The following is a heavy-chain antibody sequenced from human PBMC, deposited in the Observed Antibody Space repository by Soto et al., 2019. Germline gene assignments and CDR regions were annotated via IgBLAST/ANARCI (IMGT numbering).Heavy chain of an antibody. V-gene: IGHV3-73*01. J-gene: IGHJ4*02. D-gene: IGHD2-21*02. CDR1: GFTFSDSA. CDR2: IRSKTNDYAT. CDR3: VRDDAPTAPSTFDY. Sequence: GGSLRLSCAASGFTFSDSAMHWVRQASGKGLEWVGRIRSKTNDYATRYAASVKGRFTISRDNSRNTLYLQMNTLRAEDTAVYYCVRDDAPTAPSTFDYWGQGALVTVSS.